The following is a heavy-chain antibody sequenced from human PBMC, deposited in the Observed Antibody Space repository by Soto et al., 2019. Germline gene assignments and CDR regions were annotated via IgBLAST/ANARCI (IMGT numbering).Heavy chain of an antibody. Sequence: QVQLVQSGAEVKKPGASVKVSCKVSGYTLTELSMHWVRQAPGKGLEWMGGFDAEDGETIYARKFQGRVTMTEDTSTEPAHMELSGLRSEDTAVYYCAAVDDFGHYVLAFGLWGQGTMVTVSS. CDR2: FDAEDGET. CDR3: AAVDDFGHYVLAFGL. V-gene: IGHV1-24*01. D-gene: IGHD4-17*01. J-gene: IGHJ3*01. CDR1: GYTLTELS.